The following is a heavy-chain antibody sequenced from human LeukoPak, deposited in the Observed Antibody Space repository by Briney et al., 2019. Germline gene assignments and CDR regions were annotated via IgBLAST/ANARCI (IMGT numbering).Heavy chain of an antibody. J-gene: IGHJ6*02. CDR1: GYTFTSYG. V-gene: IGHV1-18*01. D-gene: IGHD6-19*01. CDR3: ARDRSISGYSSGWCLGAHMDV. CDR2: ISAYNGNT. Sequence: ASVKVSCKASGYTFTSYGISWVRQAPGQVLEWMGWISAYNGNTNYAQKLQGRVTMTTDTSTSTAYMELRSLRSDDTAVYYCARDRSISGYSSGWCLGAHMDVWGQGTTVTVSS.